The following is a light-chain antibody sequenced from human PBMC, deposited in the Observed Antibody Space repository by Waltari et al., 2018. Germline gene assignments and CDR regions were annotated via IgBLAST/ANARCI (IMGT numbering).Light chain of an antibody. CDR2: DVN. CDR3: SSYTTTSSLLVV. Sequence: QSALTQPASVSGSPGQSITISCTGTSSDIGRYTYVSWFQHHPGKAPKLMIFDVNNRPSGVSNRFSGSKSGNTASLTISGLQAEDEADYYCSSYTTTSSLLVVFGGGTKLTVL. V-gene: IGLV2-14*03. CDR1: SSDIGRYTY. J-gene: IGLJ2*01.